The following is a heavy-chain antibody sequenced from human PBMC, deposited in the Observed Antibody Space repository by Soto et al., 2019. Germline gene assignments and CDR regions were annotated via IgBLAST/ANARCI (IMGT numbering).Heavy chain of an antibody. CDR2: ISYDGSNK. J-gene: IGHJ4*02. D-gene: IGHD6-6*01. CDR3: GRDEGGPYSSSSYYFDY. CDR1: GFTFSSYA. Sequence: GGSLRLSCAASGFTFSSYAMHWVRQAPGKGLEWVAVISYDGSNKYYADSVKGRFTISRDNSKNTLYLQMNSLRAEDTAVYYCGRDEGGPYSSSSYYFDYWGQGTLVTVSS. V-gene: IGHV3-30-3*01.